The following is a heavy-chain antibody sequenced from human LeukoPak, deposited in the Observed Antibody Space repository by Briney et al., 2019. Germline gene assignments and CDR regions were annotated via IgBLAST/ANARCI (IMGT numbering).Heavy chain of an antibody. J-gene: IGHJ6*04. V-gene: IGHV3-7*01. CDR1: GFTFSSYW. CDR3: AELGITMIGGV. D-gene: IGHD3-10*02. Sequence: GGSLRLSCAASGFTFSSYWMSWVRQAPGKGLEWVANIKQDGSEKYYVDSVKGRFTISRDNAKNSLNLQMNSLRAEDTAVYYCAELGITMIGGVWGKGTTVTISS. CDR2: IKQDGSEK.